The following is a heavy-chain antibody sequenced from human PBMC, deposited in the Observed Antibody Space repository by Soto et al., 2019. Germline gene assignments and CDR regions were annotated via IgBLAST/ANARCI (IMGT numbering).Heavy chain of an antibody. CDR3: AKRGYCSGSSCHHHFDY. J-gene: IGHJ4*02. V-gene: IGHV3-23*01. Sequence: PGGSLRLSCAASGFTFSSYAMSWVRQAPGKGLEWIPTITSSGGSTYYADSMKGRFTISRDNSKNTLYLQMSSLRAEDTAVYYCAKRGYCSGSSCHHHFDYWGLGTLVTVSS. D-gene: IGHD2-15*01. CDR2: ITSSGGST. CDR1: GFTFSSYA.